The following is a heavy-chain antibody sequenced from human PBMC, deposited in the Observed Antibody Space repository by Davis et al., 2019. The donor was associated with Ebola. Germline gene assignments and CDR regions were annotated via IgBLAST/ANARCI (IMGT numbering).Heavy chain of an antibody. CDR3: AKDLFSTAMVSPLDY. D-gene: IGHD5-18*01. V-gene: IGHV3-33*06. Sequence: PGGSLRLSCAASGFTFSSYGMHWVRQAPGKGLEWVAVIWYDGSNKYYADSVKGRFTISRDNSKNTLYLQMNSLRAEDTAVYYCAKDLFSTAMVSPLDYWGQGTLVTVSS. CDR2: IWYDGSNK. CDR1: GFTFSSYG. J-gene: IGHJ4*02.